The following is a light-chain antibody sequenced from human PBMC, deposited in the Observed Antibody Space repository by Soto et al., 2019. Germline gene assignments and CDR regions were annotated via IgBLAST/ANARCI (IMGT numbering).Light chain of an antibody. Sequence: QSALTQPRSVSGSPGQSVAISCTGTSSDVGGYNYVSWYQQHPGKAPKLMIYDVTKRPSRVPDRFSGTKSGNTASLTISGLQAEDEAYYYCCSYVGSYSYVFGTGTKLTVL. CDR3: CSYVGSYSYV. CDR2: DVT. CDR1: SSDVGGYNY. V-gene: IGLV2-11*01. J-gene: IGLJ1*01.